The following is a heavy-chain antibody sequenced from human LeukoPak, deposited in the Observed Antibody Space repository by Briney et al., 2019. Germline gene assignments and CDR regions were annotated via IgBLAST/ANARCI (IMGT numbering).Heavy chain of an antibody. CDR2: IYYSGST. CDR1: GGSISSSSYY. V-gene: IGHV4-39*01. J-gene: IGHJ4*02. CDR3: ATLRAGIDY. D-gene: IGHD1-1*01. Sequence: SETLSLTCTVSGGSISSSSYYWGWIRQPPGKGLEWIGSIYYSGSTHYNPSLKSRVTISVDTSKNQFSLKLSSVTAADTAVYYCATLRAGIDYWGQGTLVTVSS.